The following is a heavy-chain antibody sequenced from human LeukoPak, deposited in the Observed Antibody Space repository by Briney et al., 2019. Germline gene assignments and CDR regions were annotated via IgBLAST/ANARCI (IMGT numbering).Heavy chain of an antibody. CDR1: DFNFSSYW. D-gene: IGHD6-13*01. CDR3: AKKRPTDGRDYMDV. J-gene: IGHJ6*03. Sequence: GGSLRLSCTASDFNFSSYWMDWVRQAPGKGLQWVAHIKEDGSETEYVDSVKGRFTISRDNSKNTLYLQMNSLRAEDTAVYYCAKKRPTDGRDYMDVWGKGTTVTVSS. CDR2: IKEDGSET. V-gene: IGHV3-7*03.